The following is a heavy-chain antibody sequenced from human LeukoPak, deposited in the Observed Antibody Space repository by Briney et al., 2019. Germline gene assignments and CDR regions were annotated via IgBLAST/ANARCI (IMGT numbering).Heavy chain of an antibody. V-gene: IGHV3-74*01. Sequence: PGGSLRLSCAASGFTFSSYWMHWFRQAPGKGLVWVSRIDSDGSSTSYADSVKGRFTISRDDAKNTLYLQMNSLRAEDTAVYYCARAFAPFYVWGSYRPPDSFDYWGQGTLVTVSS. CDR1: GFTFSSYW. CDR2: IDSDGSST. CDR3: ARAFAPFYVWGSYRPPDSFDY. J-gene: IGHJ4*02. D-gene: IGHD3-16*02.